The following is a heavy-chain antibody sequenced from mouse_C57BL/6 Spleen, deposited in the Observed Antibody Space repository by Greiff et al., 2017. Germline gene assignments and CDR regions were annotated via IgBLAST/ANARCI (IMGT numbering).Heavy chain of an antibody. Sequence: QVQLKQPGAELVKPGASVKVSCKASGYTFTSYWMHWVKQRPGQGLEWIGRIHPSDSDTNYNQKFKGKATLTVDKSSSTAYMQLSSLTSEDSAVYDCAIDEGPYYAMDYWGQGTTVTVSS. CDR2: IHPSDSDT. J-gene: IGHJ4*01. V-gene: IGHV1-74*01. CDR3: AIDEGPYYAMDY. CDR1: GYTFTSYW.